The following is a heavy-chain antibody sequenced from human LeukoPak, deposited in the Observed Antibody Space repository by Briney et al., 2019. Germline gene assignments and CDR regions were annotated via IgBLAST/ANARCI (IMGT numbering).Heavy chain of an antibody. D-gene: IGHD6-19*01. CDR1: GGSFSGYY. CDR2: INHSGST. CDR3: ATGKTEDSSGCLDDY. V-gene: IGHV4-34*01. J-gene: IGHJ4*02. Sequence: PSETLSLTCAVYGGSFSGYYWSWIPQPPGKGGGGVGEINHSGSTNYNPPLKSRVTISVDTSKNQFSLKLSSVTAADTDVYYCATGKTEDSSGCLDDYWGQGTLVTVSS.